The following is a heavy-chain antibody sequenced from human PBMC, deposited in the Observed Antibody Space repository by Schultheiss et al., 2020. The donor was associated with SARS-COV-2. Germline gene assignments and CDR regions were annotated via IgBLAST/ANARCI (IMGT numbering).Heavy chain of an antibody. V-gene: IGHV4-31*11. J-gene: IGHJ4*02. CDR3: AREARLIDGSGSYLMG. D-gene: IGHD3-10*01. CDR2: IFHSGSA. Sequence: SETLSLTCDVSGVSINTGFFYWNWIRQSPGKGLEWIGNIFHSGSASYNPSLKSRLTISLDTSRNHFSLTLNSMTAADTAVYYCAREARLIDGSGSYLMGWGQGTLVTVSS. CDR1: GVSINTGFFY.